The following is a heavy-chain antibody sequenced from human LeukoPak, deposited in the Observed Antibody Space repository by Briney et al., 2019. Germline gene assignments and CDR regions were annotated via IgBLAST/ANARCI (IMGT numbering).Heavy chain of an antibody. Sequence: GGSLRLSCAASGFTFDDFAMHWVRQAPGKGLEWVSLISGDGGNTYYADSVKGRFTISRDNSKESLYLQMNSMRTEDTAFYYCAKESSYYYASGSLGYWGQGTLVTVSS. V-gene: IGHV3-43*02. CDR2: ISGDGGNT. J-gene: IGHJ4*02. CDR1: GFTFDDFA. D-gene: IGHD3-10*01. CDR3: AKESSYYYASGSLGY.